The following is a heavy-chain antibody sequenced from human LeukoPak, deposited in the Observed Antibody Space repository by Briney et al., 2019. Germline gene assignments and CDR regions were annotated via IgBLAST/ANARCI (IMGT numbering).Heavy chain of an antibody. J-gene: IGHJ4*02. D-gene: IGHD4/OR15-4a*01. CDR1: GFTVSSNS. CDR3: ARRAGAYSHPYDY. Sequence: GGSLRLSCTVSGFTVSSNSMSWVRQAPGKGLEWVSFIYSDNTHYSDSVKGRFTVSRDNSKNTLYLQLNSLRAEDTAVYYCARRAGAYSHPYDYWGQGTLVTVSS. CDR2: IYSDNT. V-gene: IGHV3-53*01.